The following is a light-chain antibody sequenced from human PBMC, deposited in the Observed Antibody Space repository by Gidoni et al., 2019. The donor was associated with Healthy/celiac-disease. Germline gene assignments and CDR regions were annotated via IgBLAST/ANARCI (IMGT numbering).Light chain of an antibody. CDR1: KLGDKY. Sequence: SYELTQPPSVSVSPGQTASITCSGDKLGDKYACWYQQQPGQSPVLVIYQDSKRPSGIPERFSGSNSGNTATLTISGTQAMDEADYYCQAWDSSTYNYVFGTGTKVTVL. CDR2: QDS. J-gene: IGLJ1*01. V-gene: IGLV3-1*01. CDR3: QAWDSSTYNYV.